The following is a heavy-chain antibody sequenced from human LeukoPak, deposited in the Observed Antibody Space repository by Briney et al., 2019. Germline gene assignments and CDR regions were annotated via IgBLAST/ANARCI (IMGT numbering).Heavy chain of an antibody. CDR1: GFTFSSYA. D-gene: IGHD1-7*01. J-gene: IGHJ5*02. Sequence: PGGSLRLSCAASGFTFSSYAMHWVRQAPGKGLEWVAVISYDGSNKYYADSVRGRFTVSRDNSKNTMYLQVNSLRAEDTAVYYCTREGMGTTFSAWFDPWGQGTLVTVSS. CDR3: TREGMGTTFSAWFDP. CDR2: ISYDGSNK. V-gene: IGHV3-30*04.